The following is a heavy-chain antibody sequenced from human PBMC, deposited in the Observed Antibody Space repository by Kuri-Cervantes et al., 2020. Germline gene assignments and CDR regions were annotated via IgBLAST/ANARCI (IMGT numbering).Heavy chain of an antibody. J-gene: IGHJ1*01. CDR1: GYTFTSYY. D-gene: IGHD2-15*01. CDR3: ATTGDIVVVVAATPAEYFQH. CDR2: INPSGGST. V-gene: IGHV1-46*01. Sequence: ASVKVSCKASGYTFTSYYMHWVRQAPGQGLEWMGIINPSGGSTSYAQKFQGRVTMTRDTSTSTVYMELSSLRSEDTAVYYCATTGDIVVVVAATPAEYFQHWGQGTLVTVSS.